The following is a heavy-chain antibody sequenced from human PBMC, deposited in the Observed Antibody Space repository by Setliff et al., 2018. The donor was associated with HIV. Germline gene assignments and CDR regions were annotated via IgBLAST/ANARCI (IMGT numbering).Heavy chain of an antibody. CDR3: ARGDGVYDSSGYFDY. Sequence: ETLSLTCAVYGGSFSGYYWSWIRQPPGKGLEWIGEINHSGSTNYNPSLKSRVTISVDTSKNQFSLKLSSVTAADTAVYYCARGDGVYDSSGYFDYWGQGTLVTVSS. V-gene: IGHV4-34*01. D-gene: IGHD3-22*01. CDR2: INHSGST. J-gene: IGHJ4*02. CDR1: GGSFSGYY.